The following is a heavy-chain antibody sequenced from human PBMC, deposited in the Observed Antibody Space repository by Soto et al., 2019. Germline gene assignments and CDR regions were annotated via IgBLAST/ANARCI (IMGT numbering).Heavy chain of an antibody. CDR1: GDSISSGDYY. J-gene: IGHJ4*02. D-gene: IGHD4-17*01. CDR3: ARDYGGNSGLDY. CDR2: VFHSGYT. V-gene: IGHV4-30-4*01. Sequence: QVQLQESGPGLVKPSQTLSLTCTVSGDSISSGDYYWSWIRQPPGKGLEWIGFVFHSGYTKYNPSLESRLSISVDTSQNLFSLKLRSMTVADTAVYYCARDYGGNSGLDYWGRGTLVTVSS.